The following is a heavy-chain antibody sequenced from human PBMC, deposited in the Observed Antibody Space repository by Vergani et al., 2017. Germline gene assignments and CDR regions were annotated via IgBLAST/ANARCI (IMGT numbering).Heavy chain of an antibody. D-gene: IGHD3-10*01. Sequence: QVQLLESGPGLLKPSETLSLTCSVSGYSITSGYYWGWIRQPPGRGLEWIGSIYHTGSAYYNPSLKSRVNVSVDPSMNQVSLKLNSVTAADTAVYYCVRTVALWFGETKDGGWFDPWGQGTLVTVTS. CDR3: VRTVALWFGETKDGGWFDP. CDR2: IYHTGSA. J-gene: IGHJ5*02. CDR1: GYSITSGYY. V-gene: IGHV4-38-2*01.